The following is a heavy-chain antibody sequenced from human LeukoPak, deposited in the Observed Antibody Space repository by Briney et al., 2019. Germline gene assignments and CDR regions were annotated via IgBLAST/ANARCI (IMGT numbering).Heavy chain of an antibody. Sequence: PGGSLRLSCAASGFTVSSNFMSWVRQAPGKGLEWVSVIYSGGSTYYADSVKGRFTISRDSSKNTLYLQLNSLRAEDTAAYYCARVQYSGTYSDAFDIWGQGTMVTVSS. CDR1: GFTVSSNF. CDR2: IYSGGST. CDR3: ARVQYSGTYSDAFDI. V-gene: IGHV3-66*01. D-gene: IGHD1-26*01. J-gene: IGHJ3*02.